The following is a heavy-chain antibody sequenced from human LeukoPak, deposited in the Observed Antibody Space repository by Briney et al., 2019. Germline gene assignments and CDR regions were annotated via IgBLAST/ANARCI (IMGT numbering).Heavy chain of an antibody. CDR3: ASPSGSYYPGYLDY. D-gene: IGHD3-10*01. CDR1: GGSISISSYY. CDR2: IYYSGST. Sequence: TSETLSLTCTVSGGSISISSYYWGCIHQPPGKGLECIGSIYYSGSTYYNPSLKSRVTISVDTSKNQFSLKLSSVTAADTAVYYCASPSGSYYPGYLDYWGQGTLVTVSS. J-gene: IGHJ4*02. V-gene: IGHV4-39*07.